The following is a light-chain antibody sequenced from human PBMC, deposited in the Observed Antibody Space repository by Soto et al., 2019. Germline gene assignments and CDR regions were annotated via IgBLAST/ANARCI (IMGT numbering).Light chain of an antibody. Sequence: EIVLTQSPGTLSLSPGERATLSCRASQSVSSRYLAWFQQKPGQAPRLLIYGSSSRATGLPDRFSGSGSGTDFTLTTSRLEPEDFAVYYCQQYGCSRTFDGGTRVEIK. CDR3: QQYGCSRT. J-gene: IGKJ4*01. CDR2: GSS. V-gene: IGKV3-20*01. CDR1: QSVSSRY.